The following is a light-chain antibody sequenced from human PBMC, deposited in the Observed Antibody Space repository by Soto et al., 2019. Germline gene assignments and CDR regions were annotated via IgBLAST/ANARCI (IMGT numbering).Light chain of an antibody. V-gene: IGKV3-15*01. CDR3: QQYNNWPLT. Sequence: EVVMTQSPATLSVSPGDGATLSCRASQNVHSNLAWYQQKPGQAPRLLIYDTSTRATDIPFKFSGGGSGTAFTLTISSLQSEDFAVYYCQQYNNWPLTFGGGTKVEIK. CDR2: DTS. J-gene: IGKJ4*01. CDR1: QNVHSN.